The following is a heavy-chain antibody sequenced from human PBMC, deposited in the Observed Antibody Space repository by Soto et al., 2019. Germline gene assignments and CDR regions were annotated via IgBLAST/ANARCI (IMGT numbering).Heavy chain of an antibody. V-gene: IGHV1-18*01. CDR1: GYIFTTYG. J-gene: IGHJ4*02. Sequence: QVHLVQSGAEVKKPGASVKVSCKGSGYIFTTYGITWVRQAPGQGLEWMGWISDHNGKTNYAQKLHGRVTVTRYTSTSTAYMELRNLRSDDTAVDYCARGRYGDYWGQGALVTVSS. CDR2: ISDHNGKT. CDR3: ARGRYGDY. D-gene: IGHD1-1*01.